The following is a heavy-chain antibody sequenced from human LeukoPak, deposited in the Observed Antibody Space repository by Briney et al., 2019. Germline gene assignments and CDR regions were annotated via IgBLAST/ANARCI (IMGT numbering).Heavy chain of an antibody. CDR3: ARKIVVVPAAIQRVWFGEHRDYYYYGMDV. J-gene: IGHJ6*02. D-gene: IGHD2-2*01. Sequence: SVKVSCKASGYTFTSYGISWVRQAPVQGLEWMGGIIPIFGTANYAQKFQGRVTITADESTSTAYMELSSLRSEDTAVYYCARKIVVVPAAIQRVWFGEHRDYYYYGMDVWGQGTTVTVSS. V-gene: IGHV1-69*13. CDR2: IIPIFGTA. CDR1: GYTFTSYG.